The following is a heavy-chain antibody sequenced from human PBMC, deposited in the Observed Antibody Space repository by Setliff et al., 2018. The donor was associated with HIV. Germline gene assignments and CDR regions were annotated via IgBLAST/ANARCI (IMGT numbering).Heavy chain of an antibody. V-gene: IGHV3-23*01. D-gene: IGHD5-12*01. CDR1: GFTFSSYS. Sequence: GGSLRLSCAASGFTFSSYSMNWVRQAPGKGLEWVSAISSGGEIMFYADSVKGRFTISRDNARKSVYLQIDSLRAEDTAVYYCARDRGYDLDYFDYWGQGTLVTVSS. J-gene: IGHJ4*02. CDR2: ISSGGEIM. CDR3: ARDRGYDLDYFDY.